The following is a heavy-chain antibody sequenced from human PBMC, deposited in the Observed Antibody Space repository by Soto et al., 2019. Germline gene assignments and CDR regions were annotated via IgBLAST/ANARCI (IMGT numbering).Heavy chain of an antibody. CDR1: GYTFTGYY. Sequence: QVQLVQSGAEVKKPGASVKVSCKASGYTFTGYYMHWVRQAPGQGLEWMGWINPNSGGTNYAQKFQGWVTMTRDTSISTAYMELSRLRSDDTAVYYCARSGINMVRETKLGLDYWGQGTLVTVSS. J-gene: IGHJ4*02. D-gene: IGHD3-10*01. V-gene: IGHV1-2*04. CDR2: INPNSGGT. CDR3: ARSGINMVRETKLGLDY.